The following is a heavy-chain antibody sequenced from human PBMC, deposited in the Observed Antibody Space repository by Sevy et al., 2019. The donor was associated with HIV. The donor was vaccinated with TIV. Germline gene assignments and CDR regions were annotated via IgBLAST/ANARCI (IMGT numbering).Heavy chain of an antibody. V-gene: IGHV4-61*02. CDR1: GGSIRSGRYY. CDR3: ARELSDYGMDV. Sequence: SETLSLTCNVSGGSIRSGRYYWSWIRQPAGKRQEWIGRIYIRGTTNYNPSLKSRITMSVDTSKNQFSLKLSSVTATDTAVYYCARELSDYGMDVWGQGTTVTVSS. CDR2: IYIRGTT. J-gene: IGHJ6*02.